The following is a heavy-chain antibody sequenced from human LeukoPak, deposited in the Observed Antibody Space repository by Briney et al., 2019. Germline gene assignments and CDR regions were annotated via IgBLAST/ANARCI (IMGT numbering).Heavy chain of an antibody. CDR3: ARVDGAPPYPYMDV. CDR2: IYHSGST. V-gene: IGHV4-39*07. Sequence: SETLSLTCTVSGGSISSSSYYWGWIRQPPGKGLEWIGSIYHSGSTYYNPSLKSRVTISVDTSKNQFSLKLSSVTAADTAVYYCARVDGAPPYPYMDVWGKGTTVTVSS. J-gene: IGHJ6*03. D-gene: IGHD5-24*01. CDR1: GGSISSSSYY.